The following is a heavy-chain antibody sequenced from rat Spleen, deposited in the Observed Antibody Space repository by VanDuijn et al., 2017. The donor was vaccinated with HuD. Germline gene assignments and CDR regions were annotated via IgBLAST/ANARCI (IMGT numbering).Heavy chain of an antibody. V-gene: IGHV5-7*01. CDR3: TTYYDGYYRVMDA. D-gene: IGHD1-12*03. CDR2: ISYDGSST. CDR1: GFIFSDYY. Sequence: EVQLVESGGGLVQPGRSMKLSCAASGFIFSDYYMAWVRQAPKKGLEWVATISYDGSSTYYRDSVKGRFTISRDNAKTTLYLQMDSLRSEDTATYYCTTYYDGYYRVMDAWGQGASVTVSS. J-gene: IGHJ4*01.